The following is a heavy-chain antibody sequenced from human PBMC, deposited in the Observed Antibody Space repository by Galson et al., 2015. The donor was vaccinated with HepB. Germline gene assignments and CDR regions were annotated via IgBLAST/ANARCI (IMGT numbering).Heavy chain of an antibody. CDR1: GGSISSSTYY. Sequence: SETLSLTCTVSGGSISSSTYYWGWIRQPPGKGLEWIGNIYYSGTTYYNPSLKSRVTMSVDTSKNQFSLKLASVTAADTAIYYCAEDYGDYYFDYWGQGTLVTVSS. CDR3: AEDYGDYYFDY. CDR2: IYYSGTT. V-gene: IGHV4-39*07. J-gene: IGHJ4*02. D-gene: IGHD4-17*01.